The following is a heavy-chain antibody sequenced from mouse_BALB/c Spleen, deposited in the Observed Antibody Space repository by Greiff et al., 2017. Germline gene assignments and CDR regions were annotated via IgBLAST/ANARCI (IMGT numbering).Heavy chain of an antibody. CDR1: GFNIKDTY. J-gene: IGHJ2*01. V-gene: IGHV14-3*02. CDR2: IDPANGNT. Sequence: EVQLQQSGAELVKPGASVKLSCTASGFNIKDTYMPWVKQSPEQGLEWIGRIDPANGNTKYDPNFQGKATITADTSSNTPYLQLSSLTSEDTAVYYCARTYYRYDGYFDYWGQGTPLTVSS. D-gene: IGHD2-14*01. CDR3: ARTYYRYDGYFDY.